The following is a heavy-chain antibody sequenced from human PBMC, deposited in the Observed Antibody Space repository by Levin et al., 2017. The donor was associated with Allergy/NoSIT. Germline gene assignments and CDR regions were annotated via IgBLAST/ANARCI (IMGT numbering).Heavy chain of an antibody. CDR2: ISYDSTYI. V-gene: IGHV3-30*04. Sequence: GGSLRLSCAASGFRFSSYAMHWVRQAPGKGLDWVAIISYDSTYINYADSVKGRFTISRDNAKNTLYLQMNSLRAEDTAVYYCARRDKLGDPDYYGIDVWGQGTTVTVSS. J-gene: IGHJ6*02. CDR1: GFRFSSYA. D-gene: IGHD3-16*01. CDR3: ARRDKLGDPDYYGIDV.